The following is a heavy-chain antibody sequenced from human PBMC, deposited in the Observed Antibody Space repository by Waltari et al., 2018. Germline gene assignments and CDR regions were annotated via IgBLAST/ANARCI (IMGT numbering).Heavy chain of an antibody. CDR2: MSGTGDYT. CDR1: GIDLSHYA. D-gene: IGHD6-19*01. CDR3: AKDQAEWLVLDGYFDS. J-gene: IGHJ4*02. V-gene: IGHV3-23*01. Sequence: VQMLASGGALEQPGGSLRITGVGSGIDLSHYAMVWFRQAPGKGLEGVSTMSGTGDYTYYADSVKGRFTISRDNSKNTVFLHMNNLRVEDTAIYFCAKDQAEWLVLDGYFDSWGQGPPVTVSS.